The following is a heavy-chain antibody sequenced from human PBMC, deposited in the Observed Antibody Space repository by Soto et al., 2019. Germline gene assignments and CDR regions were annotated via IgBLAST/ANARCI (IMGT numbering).Heavy chain of an antibody. CDR2: INSDGSRT. J-gene: IGHJ5*02. CDR1: GFTFSSYG. CDR3: AGDIGYCSGGSYLNWFDP. V-gene: IGHV3-74*01. D-gene: IGHD2-15*01. Sequence: GGSLRLSCAASGFTFSSYGMHWVRQAPGKGLEWVSRINSDGSRTSYADSVKGRFTISRDNAKNTLYLQMNSLRAEDTGVYYCAGDIGYCSGGSYLNWFDPWGQGTLVTVSS.